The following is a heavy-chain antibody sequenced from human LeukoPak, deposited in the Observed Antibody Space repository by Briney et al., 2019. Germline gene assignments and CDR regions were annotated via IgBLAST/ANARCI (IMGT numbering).Heavy chain of an antibody. CDR2: ISSSGSTI. J-gene: IGHJ1*01. V-gene: IGHV3-11*01. Sequence: GSLRLSCAASGFTFSSYAMSWIRQAPGKGLEWVSYISSSGSTIYYADSVKGRFTISRDNAKNSLYLQMNSLRAEDTAVYYCARGSLDSSSWYHVGEYFQHWGQGTLVTVSS. D-gene: IGHD6-13*01. CDR1: GFTFSSYA. CDR3: ARGSLDSSSWYHVGEYFQH.